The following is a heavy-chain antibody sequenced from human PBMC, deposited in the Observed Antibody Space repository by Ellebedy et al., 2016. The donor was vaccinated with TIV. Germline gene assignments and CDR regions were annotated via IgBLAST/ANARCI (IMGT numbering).Heavy chain of an antibody. CDR2: IIAIFGTA. V-gene: IGHV1-69*13. D-gene: IGHD1-26*01. CDR1: GYDFARYS. CDR3: AGSGTYYPSTIDY. J-gene: IGHJ4*02. Sequence: ASVKVSCKASGYDFARYSVSWVRQAPGQGLEWMGGIIAIFGTANYAQKFQGRVTITAGASTTTAYMELNSLRSDDTAVYYCAGSGTYYPSTIDYWGQGTLVTVSS.